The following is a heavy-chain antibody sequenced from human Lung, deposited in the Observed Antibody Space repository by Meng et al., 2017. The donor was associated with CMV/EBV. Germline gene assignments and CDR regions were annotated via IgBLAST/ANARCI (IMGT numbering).Heavy chain of an antibody. CDR1: GASTSSNNW. D-gene: IGHD3-3*01. CDR2: IYHSGTT. J-gene: IGHJ3*01. V-gene: IGHV4-4*02. Sequence: SDTLSPTGPLLGASTSSNNWRNWVRQPPGKGLEWIGEIYHSGTTVHNPSLKSRATIVVQKSKNHFSLKLTAVTAADKAIYFCARGYYGLWSGYSYHDVFDLWGQGTMVTVSS. CDR3: ARGYYGLWSGYSYHDVFDL.